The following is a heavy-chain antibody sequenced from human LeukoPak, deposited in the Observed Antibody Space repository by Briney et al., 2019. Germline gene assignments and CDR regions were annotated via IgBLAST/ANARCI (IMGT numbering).Heavy chain of an antibody. Sequence: SETLSLTCTVSGGSIRSSSYYWGWIRQPPGKGLEWIGSIYYSGSTYYNPSLKSRVTISVDTSKNQFSLKLSSVTAADTAVYYCARQILFHSERWLKFFDYWGQGTLVTVSS. D-gene: IGHD5-24*01. CDR1: GGSIRSSSYY. CDR2: IYYSGST. V-gene: IGHV4-39*01. J-gene: IGHJ4*02. CDR3: ARQILFHSERWLKFFDY.